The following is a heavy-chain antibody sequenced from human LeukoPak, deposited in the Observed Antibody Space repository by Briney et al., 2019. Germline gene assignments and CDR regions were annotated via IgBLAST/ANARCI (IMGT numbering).Heavy chain of an antibody. D-gene: IGHD5-18*01. CDR2: IYDSGTT. V-gene: IGHV4-59*01. J-gene: IGHJ6*02. CDR3: ARGWDTGYGYYGMDV. CDR1: GGSISGYY. Sequence: SETLSLTCAVSGGSISGYYLSLIRQSPEKGLEWIGYIYDSGTTNYNPSLKSRVLMSVDTSKTQVSLKVKSVTAADTAVYYCARGWDTGYGYYGMDVWGQGTTVTVSS.